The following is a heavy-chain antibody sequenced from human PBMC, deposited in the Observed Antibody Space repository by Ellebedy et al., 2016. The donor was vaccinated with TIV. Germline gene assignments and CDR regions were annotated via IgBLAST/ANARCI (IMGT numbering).Heavy chain of an antibody. J-gene: IGHJ4*02. D-gene: IGHD3-9*01. CDR2: MNPNSGNT. CDR1: GYTFTSYD. CDR3: ARGVTGEGVWRGIQDILTGYYSDYFDY. Sequence: AASVKVSCKASGYTFTSYDINWVRQATGQGLEWMGWMNPNSGNTGYAQKFPGRVTMTRNTSISTAYMELSSLRSEDTAVYYCARGVTGEGVWRGIQDILTGYYSDYFDYWGQGTLVTVSS. V-gene: IGHV1-8*01.